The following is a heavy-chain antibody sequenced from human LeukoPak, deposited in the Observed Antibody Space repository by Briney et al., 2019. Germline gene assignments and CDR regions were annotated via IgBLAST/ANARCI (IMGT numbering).Heavy chain of an antibody. CDR1: GGSFSGYY. J-gene: IGHJ4*02. D-gene: IGHD6-13*01. V-gene: IGHV4-34*01. Sequence: SETLSLTCAVCGGSFSGYYWIWLGQPPGKGLEWIGDINHSGSTNYNPSLKSRVTISTDPSKKQFSLNLSSVTAADTAVYYCARVSTSSWYSFDYWGQGTLVTVSS. CDR3: ARVSTSSWYSFDY. CDR2: INHSGST.